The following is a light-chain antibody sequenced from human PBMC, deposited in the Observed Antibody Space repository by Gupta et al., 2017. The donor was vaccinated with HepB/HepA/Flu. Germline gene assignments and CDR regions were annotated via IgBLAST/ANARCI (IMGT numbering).Light chain of an antibody. CDR1: SSHVGSYNF. J-gene: IGLJ3*02. CDR3: CSSSGSSTWV. V-gene: IGLV2-23*02. Sequence: QSPLTSPASVPAAPGQAITFSSTSTSSHVGSYNFVSWYQQHPGKDPKLMIYEVSRRRSGVSNRCSGSKSGNTASLTISGLQAEDEAAYYCCSSSGSSTWVFGGGTKLTVL. CDR2: EVS.